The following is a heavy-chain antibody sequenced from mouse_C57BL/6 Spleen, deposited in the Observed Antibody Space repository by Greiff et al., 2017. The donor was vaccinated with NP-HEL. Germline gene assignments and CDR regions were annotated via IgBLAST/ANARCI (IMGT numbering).Heavy chain of an antibody. CDR1: GYAFSSYW. CDR3: ARGGSLPYYFDY. V-gene: IGHV1-80*01. J-gene: IGHJ2*01. Sequence: VQLKESGAELVKPGASVKISCKASGYAFSSYWMNWVKQRPGKGLEWIGQIYPGDGDTNYNGKFKGKATLTADKSSSTAYMQLSSLTSEDSAVYFCARGGSLPYYFDYWGQGTTLTVSS. CDR2: IYPGDGDT. D-gene: IGHD6-2*01.